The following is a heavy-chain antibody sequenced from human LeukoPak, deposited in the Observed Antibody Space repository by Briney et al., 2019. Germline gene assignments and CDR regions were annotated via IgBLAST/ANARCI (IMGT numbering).Heavy chain of an antibody. CDR1: GFTFSSYG. CDR3: AKNCGEGGWYFDL. Sequence: GGSLRLSCAASGFTFSSYGMHWVRQAPGKGLEWVAVISYDGSNKYYADSVKGRFTISRDNSKNTLYLQMNSLRAEDTAVYYCAKNCGEGGWYFDLWGRGTLVTVSS. D-gene: IGHD3-10*01. J-gene: IGHJ2*01. CDR2: ISYDGSNK. V-gene: IGHV3-30*18.